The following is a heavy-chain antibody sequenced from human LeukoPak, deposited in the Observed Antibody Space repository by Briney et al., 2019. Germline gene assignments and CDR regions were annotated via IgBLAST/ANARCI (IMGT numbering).Heavy chain of an antibody. J-gene: IGHJ6*03. CDR3: AREDGSEEGIAAAGTNYYYMDV. V-gene: IGHV3-21*01. CDR1: GFTFSSYS. CDR2: ISSSSSYI. D-gene: IGHD6-13*01. Sequence: GGSLRLSCAASGFTFSSYSMNWVRQAPGKGLEWVSSISSSSSYIYYADSVKGRFTISRDNAKNSLYLQMNSLRAEDTAVYYCAREDGSEEGIAAAGTNYYYMDVWGKGTTVTVSS.